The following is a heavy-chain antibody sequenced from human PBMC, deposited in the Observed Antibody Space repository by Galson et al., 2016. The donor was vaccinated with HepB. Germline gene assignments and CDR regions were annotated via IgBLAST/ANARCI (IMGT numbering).Heavy chain of an antibody. D-gene: IGHD3-10*01. CDR3: ARLTVTMNRGNSYIPASVLDV. Sequence: LSLTCTVSGGSLSAYSWSWIRQAPGKGLEWVGLIDHGGSTNYSPSLKSRVTISLDTSKNRFSLNLTSVTAADTALYFCARLTVTMNRGNSYIPASVLDVWGQGTMITVSS. V-gene: IGHV4-34*01. CDR2: IDHGGST. J-gene: IGHJ3*01. CDR1: GGSLSAYS.